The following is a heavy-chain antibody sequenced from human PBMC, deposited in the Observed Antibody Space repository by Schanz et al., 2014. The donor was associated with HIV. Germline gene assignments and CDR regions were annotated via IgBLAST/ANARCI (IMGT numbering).Heavy chain of an antibody. CDR3: VRGDPIGSF. CDR1: GFTFNDYY. Sequence: VQLVESGGALVQPGGSLRLSCAASGFTFNDYYMTWIRQAPGKGLEWVSFISSSGTTIYYADSVKGRFTISRDNAKNSLYLQMNSLRAEDTAIYYCVRGDPIGSFWGQGTLVTVSS. V-gene: IGHV3-11*04. D-gene: IGHD2-21*02. J-gene: IGHJ4*02. CDR2: ISSSGTTI.